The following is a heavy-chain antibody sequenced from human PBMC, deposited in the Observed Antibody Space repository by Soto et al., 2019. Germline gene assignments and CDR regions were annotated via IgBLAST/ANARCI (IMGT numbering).Heavy chain of an antibody. CDR3: ARDPTLTYYYGSGSIGP. D-gene: IGHD3-10*01. CDR2: IYHSGST. Sequence: SETLSLTCAVSGYSISSGYYWGWIRQPPGKGLEWIGSIYHSGSTYYNPSLKSRVTISVDTSKNQFSLKLSSVTAADTAVYYCARDPTLTYYYGSGSIGPWGQGTLVTVS. J-gene: IGHJ5*02. V-gene: IGHV4-38-2*02. CDR1: GYSISSGYY.